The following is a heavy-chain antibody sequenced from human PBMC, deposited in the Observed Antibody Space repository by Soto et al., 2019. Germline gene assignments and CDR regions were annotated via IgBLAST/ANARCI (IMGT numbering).Heavy chain of an antibody. CDR3: GGGWYGEVVYYCDY. CDR2: NSAYNGNT. V-gene: IGHV1-18*01. CDR1: GYTFTSYG. Sequence: QVQLVQSGAEVKKPGASVKVSCKASGYTFTSYGISWVRQAPGQGLEWMGWNSAYNGNTNYGQKLQGRVTMTTDTPTSTPDMELSSLRCADTAVYYCGGGWYGEVVYYCDYWGQGTLVTVSS. J-gene: IGHJ4*02. D-gene: IGHD4-17*01.